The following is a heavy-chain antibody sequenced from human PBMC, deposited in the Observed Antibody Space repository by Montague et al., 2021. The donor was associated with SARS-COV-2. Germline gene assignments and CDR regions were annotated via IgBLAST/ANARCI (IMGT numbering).Heavy chain of an antibody. V-gene: IGHV6-1*01. CDR2: TYYRSKWYN. Sequence: CAISGDSVSSNSAAWNWIRQSPSRGLEWLGRTYYRSKWYNDYAVSVKSRITINPDTSKNQFSLQLNSVTPEDTTVYYCARDLKPPGDILTGYLPYYHYMDVWGKGTTVTVSS. D-gene: IGHD3-9*01. CDR1: GDSVSSNSAA. CDR3: ARDLKPPGDILTGYLPYYHYMDV. J-gene: IGHJ6*03.